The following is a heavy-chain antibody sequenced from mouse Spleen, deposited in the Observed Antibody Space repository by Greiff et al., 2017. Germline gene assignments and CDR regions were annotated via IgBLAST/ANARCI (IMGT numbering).Heavy chain of an antibody. CDR2: IWTGGGT. J-gene: IGHJ2*01. Sequence: QVQLKQSGPGLVAPSQSLSITCTVSGFSLTSYAISWVRQPPGKGLEWLGVIWTGGGTNYNSALKSRLTISKDNSKSQVFLKMNSLQTDDTAKYYCARWDYYGSSPYYFDYWGQGTTLTVSS. D-gene: IGHD1-1*01. V-gene: IGHV2-9-1*01. CDR1: GFSLTSYA. CDR3: ARWDYYGSSPYYFDY.